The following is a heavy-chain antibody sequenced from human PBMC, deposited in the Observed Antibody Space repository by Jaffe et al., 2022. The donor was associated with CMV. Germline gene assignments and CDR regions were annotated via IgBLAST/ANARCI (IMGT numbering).Heavy chain of an antibody. J-gene: IGHJ6*03. V-gene: IGHV3-49*04. CDR3: SRENTRYVDYYYYYMDV. Sequence: EVQLVESGGGLVQPGRSLRLSCTASGFSIGGYGMSWVRQAPGKGLEWVGFTRGKAYGGTTEYAASVRGRFTISRDDSKGIAYLQMDSLKTEDTAVYFCSRENTRYVDYYYYYMDVWGQGTTVTVSS. CDR2: TRGKAYGGTT. CDR1: GFSIGGYG. D-gene: IGHD1-1*01.